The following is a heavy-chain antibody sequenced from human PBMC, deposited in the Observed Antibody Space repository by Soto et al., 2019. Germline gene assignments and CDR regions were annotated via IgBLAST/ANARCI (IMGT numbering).Heavy chain of an antibody. CDR3: ARDRGGYDSSGSYQY. CDR1: GGSISSSNW. D-gene: IGHD3-22*01. J-gene: IGHJ4*02. CDR2: IYHSGST. Sequence: PSETLSLTCAVSGGSISSSNWWSWVRQPPGKGLEWIGEIYHSGSTNYNPSLKSRVTISVDKSKNQFSLKLSSVTAADTAVYYCARDRGGYDSSGSYQYWGQGTLVTV. V-gene: IGHV4-4*02.